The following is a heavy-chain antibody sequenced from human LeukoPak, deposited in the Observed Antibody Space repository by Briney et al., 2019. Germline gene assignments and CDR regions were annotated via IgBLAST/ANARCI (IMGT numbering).Heavy chain of an antibody. CDR3: AKWGDFDILTGYYVSDF. D-gene: IGHD3-9*01. CDR2: VTGRAGST. CDR1: GFTFSSYA. Sequence: PGGSLRLSCAASGFTFSSYAMSWVRQAPGKRLEWVSAVTGRAGSTYYADSVKGRFTISRDNSRNTLFLQMNSLRAEDTAIYYCAKWGDFDILTGYYVSDFWGQGTLVTVSS. V-gene: IGHV3-23*01. J-gene: IGHJ4*02.